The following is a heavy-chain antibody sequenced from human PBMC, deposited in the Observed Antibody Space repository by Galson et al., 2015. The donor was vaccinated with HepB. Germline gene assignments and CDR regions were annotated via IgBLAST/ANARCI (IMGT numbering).Heavy chain of an antibody. D-gene: IGHD5-18*01. J-gene: IGHJ4*02. CDR3: ARVGRVDTALFAAEDY. CDR2: ISSSSSYI. CDR1: GFTFSSYS. V-gene: IGHV3-21*01. Sequence: SLRLSCAASGFTFSSYSMNWVRQAPGKGLEWVSSISSSSSYIYYADSVKGRFTISRDNAKNSLYLQMNSLRAEDTAVYYCARVGRVDTALFAAEDYWGQGTLVTVSS.